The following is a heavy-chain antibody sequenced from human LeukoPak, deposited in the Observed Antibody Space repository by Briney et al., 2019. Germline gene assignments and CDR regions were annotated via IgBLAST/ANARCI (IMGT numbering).Heavy chain of an antibody. Sequence: ASVKVSCKDSGYTFTSYGISWVRQAPGQGLEWMGWISAYNGNTNYAQKLQGRVTMTTDTSTSTAYMELRSLRSDDTAVYYCARCPRYYYDSSGSYGDWFDPWGQGTLVTVSS. J-gene: IGHJ5*02. CDR2: ISAYNGNT. V-gene: IGHV1-18*01. CDR1: GYTFTSYG. CDR3: ARCPRYYYDSSGSYGDWFDP. D-gene: IGHD3-22*01.